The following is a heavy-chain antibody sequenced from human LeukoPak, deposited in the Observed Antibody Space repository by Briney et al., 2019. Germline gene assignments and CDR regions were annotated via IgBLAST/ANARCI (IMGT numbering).Heavy chain of an antibody. V-gene: IGHV3-53*01. CDR3: ARASRGPFDI. D-gene: IGHD3-22*01. Sequence: GGSLRLSCAASGFTVNNNYMNWVRQAPGKGLEWVSVIYSGGSTYYADSVKGRFTISRDNAKSSLYLQMNSLRAEDTAVYYCARASRGPFDIWGQGTMVTVSS. J-gene: IGHJ3*02. CDR2: IYSGGST. CDR1: GFTVNNNY.